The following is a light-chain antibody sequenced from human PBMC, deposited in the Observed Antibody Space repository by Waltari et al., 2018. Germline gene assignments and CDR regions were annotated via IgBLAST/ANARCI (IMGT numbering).Light chain of an antibody. CDR2: WAS. CDR3: QQYYSTPIT. V-gene: IGKV4-1*01. CDR1: QSVLYSSNNKNY. Sequence: DIVMTQSPDSLAVSLGERATINCKSSQSVLYSSNNKNYLAWYQPKQGQPPKLLIYWASTRESGVPDRFSGSGSGTDFTLTISSLQAEDVAVCYCQQYYSTPITFGQGTRLEIK. J-gene: IGKJ5*01.